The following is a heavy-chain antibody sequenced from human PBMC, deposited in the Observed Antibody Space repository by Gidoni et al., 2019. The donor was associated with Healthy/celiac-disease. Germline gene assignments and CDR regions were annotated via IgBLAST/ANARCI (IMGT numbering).Heavy chain of an antibody. J-gene: IGHJ6*03. CDR2: IYSSGST. Sequence: QVQLQESGPGLVKPSQTLSLTCTVSGGSISSGGYYWSWIRQHPGKGLEWIGYIYSSGSTYYNPSLKSRVTISVDTSKNQFSLKLSSVTAADTAVYYCARTGHTSSSQVYYYYYMDVWGKGTTVTVSS. CDR1: GGSISSGGYY. D-gene: IGHD6-6*01. CDR3: ARTGHTSSSQVYYYYYMDV. V-gene: IGHV4-31*03.